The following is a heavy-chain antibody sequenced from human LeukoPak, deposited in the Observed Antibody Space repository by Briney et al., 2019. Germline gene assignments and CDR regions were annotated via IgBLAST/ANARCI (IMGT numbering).Heavy chain of an antibody. CDR3: ASVGGKGSDAFDI. CDR1: GYTFTSYG. V-gene: IGHV1-69*01. D-gene: IGHD1-26*01. J-gene: IGHJ3*02. CDR2: IIPNFGTA. Sequence: SVKVSCKASGYTFTSYGISWVRQAPGQGLEWMGGIIPNFGTANYAQKFQGRVTITADESTSTAYMELSSLRSEDTAVYYCASVGGKGSDAFDIWGKGTMVTVSS.